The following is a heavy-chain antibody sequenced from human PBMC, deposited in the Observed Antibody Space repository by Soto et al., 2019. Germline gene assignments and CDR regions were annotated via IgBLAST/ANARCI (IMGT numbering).Heavy chain of an antibody. CDR2: VYYSGTT. J-gene: IGHJ4*02. CDR3: ARTTAVPNTLRSRYFFDY. CDR1: GGSVSNKTYY. V-gene: IGHV4-61*01. D-gene: IGHD4-17*01. Sequence: SESLSLTCSVSGGSVSNKTYYWSWIRQPPGKRLEWIGYVYYSGTTNYNPSLKSRVTTSVDLSKNQFSLRLSSVTTADTALYYCARTTAVPNTLRSRYFFDYWGQGTLVTVSS.